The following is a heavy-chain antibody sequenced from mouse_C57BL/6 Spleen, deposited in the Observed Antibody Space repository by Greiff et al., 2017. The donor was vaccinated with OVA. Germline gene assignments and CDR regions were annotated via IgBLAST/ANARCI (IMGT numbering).Heavy chain of an antibody. D-gene: IGHD1-1*01. CDR2: ISSGSSTI. CDR3: ARYYGSAY. J-gene: IGHJ3*01. CDR1: GFTFSDYG. Sequence: EVHLVESGGGLVKPGGSLNLSCAASGFTFSDYGMHWVRQAPEKGLEWVAYISSGSSTIYYADTVKGRFTISRDNAKNTLFLQMTSLRSEDTAMYYCARYYGSAYWGQGTLVTVSA. V-gene: IGHV5-17*01.